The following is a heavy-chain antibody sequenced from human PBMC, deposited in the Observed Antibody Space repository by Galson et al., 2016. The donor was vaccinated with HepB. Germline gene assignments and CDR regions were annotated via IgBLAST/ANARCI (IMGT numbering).Heavy chain of an antibody. CDR1: GFTFNTYS. CDR2: ISYDGLNK. J-gene: IGHJ4*02. CDR3: ARGSGGWCSAPIHY. V-gene: IGHV3-30-3*01. D-gene: IGHD6-19*01. Sequence: SLRLSCAASGFTFNTYSIHWVRQAPGQGLEWVAVISYDGLNKYFAHSVKGRFTISRDNSRTTLHRQMYSLRPEDTALYYCARGSGGWCSAPIHYWGQGTLVSVSS.